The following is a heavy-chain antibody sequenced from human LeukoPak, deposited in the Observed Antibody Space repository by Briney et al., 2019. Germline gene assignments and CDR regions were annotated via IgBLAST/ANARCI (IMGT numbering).Heavy chain of an antibody. CDR2: IYNSGSSGST. CDR1: GASISSYY. Sequence: PSETLSLTCTVSGASISSYYWTWIRQPPGKGLEWIGYIYNSGSSGSTNYNPSLKSRVTMSVDTAQNQFSLKVSSVTAADTAVYYCASARDYDGGYDIWGQGTMVTVSS. CDR3: ASARDYDGGYDI. D-gene: IGHD4-17*01. J-gene: IGHJ3*02. V-gene: IGHV4-59*08.